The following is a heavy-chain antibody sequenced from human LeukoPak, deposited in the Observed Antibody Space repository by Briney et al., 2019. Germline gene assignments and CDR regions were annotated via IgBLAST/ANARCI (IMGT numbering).Heavy chain of an antibody. Sequence: GASVKVSCKTSGYIFTSHGIIWVRQAPGHGLQWMGWINPYNGNTNYAKAFQDRVTMTTDTSTGTVYMELRSLRFDDTAIYFCARVAPFGVLAVPFSEYWGQGTLVSVSS. J-gene: IGHJ4*02. CDR1: GYIFTSHG. CDR3: ARVAPFGVLAVPFSEY. V-gene: IGHV1-18*01. D-gene: IGHD3-3*01. CDR2: INPYNGNT.